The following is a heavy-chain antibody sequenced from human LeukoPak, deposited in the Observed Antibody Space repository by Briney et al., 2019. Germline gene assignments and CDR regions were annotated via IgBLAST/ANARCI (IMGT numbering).Heavy chain of an antibody. Sequence: SETLSLTCAVYGGSFSGYYWSWIRQPPGKGLEWTGEINHSGSTNYNPSLKSRVTISVDTSKNQFSLKLSSVTAADTAVYYCARVGGLWFGESSHASFDYWGQGTLVTVSS. CDR3: ARVGGLWFGESSHASFDY. CDR1: GGSFSGYY. V-gene: IGHV4-34*01. CDR2: INHSGST. J-gene: IGHJ4*02. D-gene: IGHD3-10*01.